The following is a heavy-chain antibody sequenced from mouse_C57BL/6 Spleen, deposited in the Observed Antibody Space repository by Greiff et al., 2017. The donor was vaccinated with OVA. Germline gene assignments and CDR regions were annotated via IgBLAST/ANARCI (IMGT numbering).Heavy chain of an antibody. Sequence: EVQLVESGGGLVQPGGSLSLSCAASGFTFTDYYMSWVHQPPGKALEWLGFIRHKANGYTTEYSASVKGRFTISRDNSQSILYLQMNALRAEDSATYCCARSQLGLVYFDVWGTGTTVTVSS. D-gene: IGHD4-1*02. CDR2: IRHKANGYTT. V-gene: IGHV7-3*01. J-gene: IGHJ1*03. CDR1: GFTFTDYY. CDR3: ARSQLGLVYFDV.